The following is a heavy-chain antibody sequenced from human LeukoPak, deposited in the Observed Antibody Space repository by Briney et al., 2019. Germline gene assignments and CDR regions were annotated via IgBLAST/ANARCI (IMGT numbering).Heavy chain of an antibody. J-gene: IGHJ4*02. Sequence: GASVKVSCKASGYTFTSYGISWVRQAPGQGLEWMGWISAYNGNTNYAQKLQGRVTMTTDTSTSTAYMELRSLRSDDTAVYYCARPLTEYDGLNYLDYWGQGTLVTVSS. D-gene: IGHD2/OR15-2a*01. CDR1: GYTFTSYG. V-gene: IGHV1-18*01. CDR3: ARPLTEYDGLNYLDY. CDR2: ISAYNGNT.